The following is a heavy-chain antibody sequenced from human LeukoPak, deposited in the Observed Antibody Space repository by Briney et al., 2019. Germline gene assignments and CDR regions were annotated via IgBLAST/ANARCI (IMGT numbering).Heavy chain of an antibody. CDR1: GFSFSNYW. D-gene: IGHD3-22*01. J-gene: IGHJ3*02. Sequence: GGSLRLSCAASGFSFSNYWMTWLRQAPGKGLEWVANIRGDESRKYYLDSVTGRVSISRDNAKNSLYLQMNSLRAEDTAVYYCARDANYHVSSDYYDAFDIWGQGTMVTVSS. CDR2: IRGDESRK. CDR3: ARDANYHVSSDYYDAFDI. V-gene: IGHV3-7*01.